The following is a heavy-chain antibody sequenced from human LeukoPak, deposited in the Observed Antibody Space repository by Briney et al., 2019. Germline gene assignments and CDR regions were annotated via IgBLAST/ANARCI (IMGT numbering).Heavy chain of an antibody. J-gene: IGHJ4*02. CDR2: ISYDGSNK. D-gene: IGHD3-10*01. CDR3: AKYSTMASLDY. V-gene: IGHV3-30*18. CDR1: GFTFSSYG. Sequence: PGGSLRLCCAASGFTFSSYGMHWVRQAPGKGLEWVAVISYDGSNKYHADSVKGRFTISRDNSKNTLYLQMNSLRAEDTAVYYCAKYSTMASLDYWGQGTLVTVSS.